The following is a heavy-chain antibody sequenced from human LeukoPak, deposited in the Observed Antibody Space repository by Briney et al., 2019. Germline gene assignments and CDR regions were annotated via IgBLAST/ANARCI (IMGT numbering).Heavy chain of an antibody. CDR1: GGTFISYA. V-gene: IGHV1-69*05. Sequence: ASVKVSCKASGGTFISYAISWVRQAPGQGLEWMGRIIPIFGSANHAQQFHGGVTITTDESTSTAYMELSSLRSEDTAVYYCARDDLNYEYDYWGQGTLVTVSS. D-gene: IGHD1-7*01. CDR3: ARDDLNYEYDY. CDR2: IIPIFGSA. J-gene: IGHJ4*02.